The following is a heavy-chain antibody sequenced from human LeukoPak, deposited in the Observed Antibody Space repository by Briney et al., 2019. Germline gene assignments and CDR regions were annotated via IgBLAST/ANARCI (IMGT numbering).Heavy chain of an antibody. V-gene: IGHV3-30*02. CDR2: IRYDGSNK. CDR1: GFTVSSNY. Sequence: GGSLRLSCAASGFTVSSNYMSWVRQAPGKGLEWVAFIRYDGSNKYYADSVKGRFTISRDNSKNTLYLQMNSLRAEDTAVYYCAKARGRYCSGGSCLFLDYWGQGTLVTVSS. CDR3: AKARGRYCSGGSCLFLDY. J-gene: IGHJ4*02. D-gene: IGHD2-15*01.